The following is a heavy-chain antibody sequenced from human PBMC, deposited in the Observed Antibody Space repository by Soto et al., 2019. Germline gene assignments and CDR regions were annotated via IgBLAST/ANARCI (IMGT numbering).Heavy chain of an antibody. CDR2: ISYDGSNK. D-gene: IGHD1-1*01. CDR1: GFTFSSYG. V-gene: IGHV3-30*18. Sequence: QVQLVESGGGVVQPGRSLRLSCAASGFTFSSYGMHWVRQAPGKGLEWVAVISYDGSNKYYADSVKGRFTISRDNSKNARYLQMNSLRAEDTAVYYCAKDIDTATTHYYYYGMDVWGHGTTVTVSS. J-gene: IGHJ6*02. CDR3: AKDIDTATTHYYYYGMDV.